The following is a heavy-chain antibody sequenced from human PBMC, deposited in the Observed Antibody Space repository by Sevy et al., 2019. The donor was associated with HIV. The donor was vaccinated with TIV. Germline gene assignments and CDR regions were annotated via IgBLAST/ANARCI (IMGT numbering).Heavy chain of an antibody. CDR1: GFTFSNKN. J-gene: IGHJ3*02. CDR2: ISSTSTTK. V-gene: IGHV3-48*02. D-gene: IGHD5-18*01. CDR3: AGGFNYGTYAFDI. Sequence: GGSLRLSCAASGFTFSNKNINWVRQAPGNGLEWISYISSTSTTKHYADSVRGRFTVSRVNVKNSVYLQMNSLRDEDTAVDFCAGGFNYGTYAFDIWGRGTVVTVSS.